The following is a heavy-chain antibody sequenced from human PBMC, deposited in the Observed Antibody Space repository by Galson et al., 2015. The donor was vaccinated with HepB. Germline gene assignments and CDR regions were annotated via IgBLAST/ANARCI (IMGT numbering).Heavy chain of an antibody. CDR2: ISFDGAYK. J-gene: IGHJ4*02. Sequence: SLRLSCAGSGFTFSRYGMHWVRQAPGKGLEWVALISFDGAYKHNANSMRGRFVISRDNSKNTLYLQIHSLRTEDTAVYYCAKDVAVSDPGSRIKRALDSWGQGTLVIVSS. V-gene: IGHV3-30*18. CDR1: GFTFSRYG. D-gene: IGHD2-15*01. CDR3: AKDVAVSDPGSRIKRALDS.